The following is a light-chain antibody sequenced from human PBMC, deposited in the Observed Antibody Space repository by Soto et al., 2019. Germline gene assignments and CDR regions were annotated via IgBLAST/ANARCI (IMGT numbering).Light chain of an antibody. V-gene: IGKV3-20*01. CDR3: HLYEP. J-gene: IGKJ1*01. Sequence: TRFLSPVNRAPLSCRARQRVSRSYLGWYQQKPGQAPRLLMYGASIRAAGVPDRFIGSGSRTEFTFVFGRVMPDDSIVQSCHLYEPFGRGTKVDIK. CDR2: GAS. CDR1: QRVSRSY.